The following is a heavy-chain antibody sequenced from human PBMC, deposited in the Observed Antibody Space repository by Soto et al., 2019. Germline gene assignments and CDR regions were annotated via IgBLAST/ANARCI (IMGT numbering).Heavy chain of an antibody. Sequence: ASVKVSCKASGYTFTSYGISWVRQAPGQGLEWMGWISAYNGNTNYAQKLQGRVTMTTDTSTSTAYMELRSLRSDDTAVYYCARDEGAATLDYYYYMDVWGKGTTVTVSS. CDR3: ARDEGAATLDYYYYMDV. J-gene: IGHJ6*03. V-gene: IGHV1-18*01. CDR1: GYTFTSYG. CDR2: ISAYNGNT. D-gene: IGHD2-15*01.